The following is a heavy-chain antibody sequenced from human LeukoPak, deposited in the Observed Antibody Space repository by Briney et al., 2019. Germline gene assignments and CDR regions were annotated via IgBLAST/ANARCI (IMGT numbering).Heavy chain of an antibody. V-gene: IGHV1-45*02. J-gene: IGHJ5*02. Sequence: GASVKVSCKASGYTFTYRYLHWVRQAPGQALEWMGWITPFNGNTNYAQKFQDRVTITRDRSMSTAYMELSSLRSEDTAVYYCARDPSGSGIVPNWFDPWGQGTLVTVSS. CDR2: ITPFNGNT. CDR3: ARDPSGSGIVPNWFDP. D-gene: IGHD3-10*01. CDR1: GYTFTYRY.